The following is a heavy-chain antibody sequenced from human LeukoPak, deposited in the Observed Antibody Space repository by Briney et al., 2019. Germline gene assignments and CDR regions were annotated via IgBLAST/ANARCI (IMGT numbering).Heavy chain of an antibody. CDR2: IYHSGST. CDR1: GYSISSGYY. CDR3: ARESLWGYGGNIDY. Sequence: SETLSLTCTVSGYSISSGYYWGWIRQPPGKGLEWIGSIYHSGSTYYNPSLKSRVTISVDASKNQFSLKLSSVTAADTAVYYCARESLWGYGGNIDYWGQGTLVTVSS. V-gene: IGHV4-38-2*02. J-gene: IGHJ4*02. D-gene: IGHD4-23*01.